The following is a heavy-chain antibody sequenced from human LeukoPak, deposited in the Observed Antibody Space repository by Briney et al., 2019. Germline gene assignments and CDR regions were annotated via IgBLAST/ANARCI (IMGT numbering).Heavy chain of an antibody. CDR2: IYNRGST. Sequence: SETLSLTCTVSGGSVSSNGYFWNWIRQPPGKGLEWIGYIYNRGSTNYNLSLKSRVTISVDTSNNQFSLRLSSVTAADTAVYFGALLQSHRPLDYWGQGTLVTVSS. D-gene: IGHD1-26*01. CDR3: ALLQSHRPLDY. J-gene: IGHJ4*02. V-gene: IGHV4-61*08. CDR1: GGSVSSNGYF.